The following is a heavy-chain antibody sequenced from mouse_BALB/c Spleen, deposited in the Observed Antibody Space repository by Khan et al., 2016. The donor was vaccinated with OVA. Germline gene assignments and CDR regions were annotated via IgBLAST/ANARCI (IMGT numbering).Heavy chain of an antibody. CDR1: GYSITSEYA. J-gene: IGHJ3*01. V-gene: IGHV3-2*02. D-gene: IGHD2-4*01. CDR3: ARKDYYDYDPFPY. CDR2: INYSGNT. Sequence: EVKLEVSGPGLVKPSQSLSLTCTVTGYSITSEYAWNWIRQFPGNKLEWMGYINYSGNTRFNPSLKSRTSITRDTSKNQFFLQLISVTSEDTATYYCARKDYYDYDPFPYWGQGTLVTVSA.